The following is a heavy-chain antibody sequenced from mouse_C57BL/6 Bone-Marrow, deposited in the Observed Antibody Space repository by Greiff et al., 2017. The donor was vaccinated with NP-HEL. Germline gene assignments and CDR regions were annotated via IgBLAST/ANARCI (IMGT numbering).Heavy chain of an antibody. D-gene: IGHD1-1*01. Sequence: VQLQQSGAELVKPGASVKLSCKASGCTFTSYWMHWVKQRPGQGLEWIGYINPSSGYTKYNQKFKDKATLTADKSSSTANMQLSSLTYEDSAVYYYARFAGSSLAWFAYWGQGTLVTVSA. CDR3: ARFAGSSLAWFAY. CDR1: GCTFTSYW. J-gene: IGHJ3*01. V-gene: IGHV1-7*01. CDR2: INPSSGYT.